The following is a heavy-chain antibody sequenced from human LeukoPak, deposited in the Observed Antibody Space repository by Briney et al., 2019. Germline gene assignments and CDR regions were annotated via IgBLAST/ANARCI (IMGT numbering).Heavy chain of an antibody. J-gene: IGHJ3*02. CDR3: ARDMGIEYSSSSGDAFDI. Sequence: GASVKVSCMASGYTFTGYNMYWVRQAPGQGLERMGRINPNSGGTNYAQKFQGRVTMTRDTSISTAYMELSRLRSDDTAVYYCARDMGIEYSSSSGDAFDIWGQGTMVTVSS. V-gene: IGHV1-2*06. CDR1: GYTFTGYN. D-gene: IGHD6-6*01. CDR2: INPNSGGT.